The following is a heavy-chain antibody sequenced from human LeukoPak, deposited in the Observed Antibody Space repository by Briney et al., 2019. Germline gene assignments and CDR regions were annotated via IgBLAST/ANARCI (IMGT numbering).Heavy chain of an antibody. CDR3: ARRITIFGVVLAHFDY. J-gene: IGHJ4*02. V-gene: IGHV4-34*01. D-gene: IGHD3-3*01. CDR1: GGSFSGYY. Sequence: SETLSLTCAVYGGSFSGYYWSWIRQPPGKGLEWIGEINHSGSTNYNPSLKSRVTISVDTSKNQFSLKLSSVTAADTAVYYCARRITIFGVVLAHFDYWGQGTLVTVSS. CDR2: INHSGST.